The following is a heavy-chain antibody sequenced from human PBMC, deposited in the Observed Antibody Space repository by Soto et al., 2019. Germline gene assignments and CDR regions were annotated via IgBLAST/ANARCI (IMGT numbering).Heavy chain of an antibody. V-gene: IGHV3-21*01. CDR1: GFTFSSYS. CDR3: ARDSGGVASRDY. D-gene: IGHD3-3*01. J-gene: IGHJ4*02. CDR2: ISSSSSYI. Sequence: EVQLVESGGGLVKPGGSLRLSCAASGFTFSSYSMNWVRQAPGKGLEWVSSISSSSSYIYYADSVKGRFTISRDNAKNLLYLQMNSLRAEDTAVYYCARDSGGVASRDYWGQGTLVTVCS.